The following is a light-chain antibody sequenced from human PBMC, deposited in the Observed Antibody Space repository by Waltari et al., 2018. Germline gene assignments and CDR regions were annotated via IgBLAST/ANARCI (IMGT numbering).Light chain of an antibody. V-gene: IGLV3-21*02. J-gene: IGLJ1*01. CDR2: DDS. CDR1: RCRRRN. Sequence: DVLTQPPSVSVAPAQTPRITCGGSRCRRRNVVWYHKKAGQAPVLVVFDDSDRTSGSAERCTGANSGDTATLIINRVEPGDEADYYCQVWDTSIGHYVFGTGTNVTVL. CDR3: QVWDTSIGHYV.